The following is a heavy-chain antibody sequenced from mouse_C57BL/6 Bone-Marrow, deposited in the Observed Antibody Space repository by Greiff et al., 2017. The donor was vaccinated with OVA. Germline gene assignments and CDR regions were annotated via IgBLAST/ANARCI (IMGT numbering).Heavy chain of an antibody. CDR2: INPYNGDT. CDR3: AKSDYYGSSYEDWYFDV. J-gene: IGHJ1*03. D-gene: IGHD1-1*01. V-gene: IGHV1-19*01. CDR1: GYTFTNYC. Sequence: EVQLQQSGPELVKPGASVKMSCKASGYTFTNYCMHWVKQSPGKSLEWIGDINPYNGDTSYKQKFKDKATLTVDKSSSTAYMQLNSLTSEDSAVYYGAKSDYYGSSYEDWYFDVWGTGTTVTVSS.